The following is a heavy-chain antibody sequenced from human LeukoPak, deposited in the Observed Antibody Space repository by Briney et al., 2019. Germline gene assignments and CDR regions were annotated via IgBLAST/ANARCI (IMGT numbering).Heavy chain of an antibody. J-gene: IGHJ4*02. CDR3: ARGPVTGITGTTGDY. D-gene: IGHD1-7*01. CDR1: GGPFSGYY. Sequence: SETLSLTCAVYGGPFSGYYWSWIRQPPGKGLEWIGEINHSGSTNYNPSLKSRVTISVDTSKNQFSLKLSSVTAADTAVYYCARGPVTGITGTTGDYWGQGTLVTVSS. CDR2: INHSGST. V-gene: IGHV4-34*01.